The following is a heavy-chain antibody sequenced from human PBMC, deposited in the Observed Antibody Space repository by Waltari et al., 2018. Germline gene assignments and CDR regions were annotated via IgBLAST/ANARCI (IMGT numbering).Heavy chain of an antibody. CDR3: AKDEEGWELIPFDY. J-gene: IGHJ4*02. Sequence: EVQLLESGGGLVQPGGSLRLSCAASGFTFSSYAMSWVCQAPGKGLEWVSAISGSGGRKYYADSVKGRFTIPRDNSKNTLYLQMNSLRAEDTAVYYGAKDEEGWELIPFDYWGQGTLVTVSS. CDR2: ISGSGGRK. CDR1: GFTFSSYA. V-gene: IGHV3-23*01. D-gene: IGHD1-26*01.